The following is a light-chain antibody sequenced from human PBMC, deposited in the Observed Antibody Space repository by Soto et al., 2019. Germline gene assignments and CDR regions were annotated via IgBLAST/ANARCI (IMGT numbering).Light chain of an antibody. CDR1: QSISSN. CDR3: QQYNNWIT. J-gene: IGKJ5*01. V-gene: IGKV3-15*01. Sequence: EIVMTQSPATLSVSPGERATLSCRASQSISSNLAWYQQKPGQAPRLLMFRTSSRATGFPARFSGSGSGTEFNLTISSLQSEDFAVYYCQQYNNWITFGQGTRLEIK. CDR2: RTS.